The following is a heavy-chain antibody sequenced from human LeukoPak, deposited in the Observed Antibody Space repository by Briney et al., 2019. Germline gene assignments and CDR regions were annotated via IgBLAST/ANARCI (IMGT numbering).Heavy chain of an antibody. J-gene: IGHJ4*02. Sequence: GGSLRLSCAASGFTSTNYAMGWVRQAPGKGLEWISGITGSGGSTYYADSVKGRFTISRDNSKNTLFLEMMGLRVEDTAVYYCTRGHDFRSGPYWGQGTLVTVAS. V-gene: IGHV3-23*01. CDR1: GFTSTNYA. D-gene: IGHD3-3*01. CDR3: TRGHDFRSGPY. CDR2: ITGSGGST.